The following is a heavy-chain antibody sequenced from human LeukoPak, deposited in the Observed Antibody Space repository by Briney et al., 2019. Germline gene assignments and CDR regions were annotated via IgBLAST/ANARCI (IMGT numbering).Heavy chain of an antibody. CDR3: ARGRWELLLFDY. J-gene: IGHJ4*02. CDR2: ISSSSSYI. Sequence: GGSLRLSCAASGFTFSSYSMNWVRQAPGKGLEWVSSISSSSSYIYYADSVKGRFTISRDNAKNSLYLQMNSLRAEDTAVYYCARGRWELLLFDYWGQGTLVTVSS. V-gene: IGHV3-21*04. D-gene: IGHD1-26*01. CDR1: GFTFSSYS.